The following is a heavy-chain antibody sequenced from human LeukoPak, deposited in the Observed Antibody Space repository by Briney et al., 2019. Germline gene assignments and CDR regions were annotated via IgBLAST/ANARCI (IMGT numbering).Heavy chain of an antibody. V-gene: IGHV3-30*02. CDR2: IRYDGSNK. Sequence: GSLRLSCAASGFTFSNAWMSWVRQAPGKGLEWVAFIRYDGSNKYYADSVKGRFTISRDNSKNTLYLQMKSLRAEDTAVYYCAKGGGYEAQYYYYYLDVWGKGTTVTISS. CDR1: GFTFSNAW. CDR3: AKGGGYEAQYYYYYLDV. J-gene: IGHJ6*03. D-gene: IGHD5-12*01.